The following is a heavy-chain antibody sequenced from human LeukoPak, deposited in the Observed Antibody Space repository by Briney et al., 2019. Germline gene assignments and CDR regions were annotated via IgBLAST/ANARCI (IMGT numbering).Heavy chain of an antibody. J-gene: IGHJ5*02. CDR3: ARALLWFGELGGENWFDP. V-gene: IGHV1-69*06. D-gene: IGHD3-10*01. Sequence: ASVKVSCKASGGTFSSYAISWVRQAPGQGLEWMGGIIPIFGTANYAQKFQGGVTITADKSTSTAYMELSSLRSEDTAVYYCARALLWFGELGGENWFDPWGQGTLVTVSS. CDR1: GGTFSSYA. CDR2: IIPIFGTA.